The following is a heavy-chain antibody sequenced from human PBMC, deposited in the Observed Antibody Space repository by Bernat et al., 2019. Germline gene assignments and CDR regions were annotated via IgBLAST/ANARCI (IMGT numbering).Heavy chain of an antibody. V-gene: IGHV3-20*04. J-gene: IGHJ4*02. CDR3: ARSPRIAVAVTWGYFDY. D-gene: IGHD6-19*01. Sequence: EVQLVESGGGVVRPGGSLRLSCAASGFTFDDYGMSWVRQAPGKGLEWVSGINWNGGSTGYADSVKGRFTISRDNAKNSLYLQMNSLRAEDTALYYCARSPRIAVAVTWGYFDYWGQGTLVTVSS. CDR1: GFTFDDYG. CDR2: INWNGGST.